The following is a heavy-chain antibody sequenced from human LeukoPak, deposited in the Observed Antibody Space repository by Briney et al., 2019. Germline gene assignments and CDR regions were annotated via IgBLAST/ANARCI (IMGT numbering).Heavy chain of an antibody. CDR1: GGSFSGYY. CDR2: INHSGST. J-gene: IGHJ4*02. V-gene: IGHV4-34*01. Sequence: SETLSLTCAVYGGSFSGYYWSWIRQPPGKGLEWIGEINHSGSTNYNPSLKSRVTISVDTSKNQFSLKLSSVTAADTAVYYCARGRAEGYFDYWGQGTLVTVSS. CDR3: ARGRAEGYFDY.